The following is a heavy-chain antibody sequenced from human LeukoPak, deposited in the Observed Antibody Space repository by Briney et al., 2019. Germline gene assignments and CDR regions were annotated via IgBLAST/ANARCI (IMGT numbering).Heavy chain of an antibody. CDR1: GYTFTSYA. Sequence: GASVKVSCKASGYTFTSYAIHWVRQAPGQRLEWMGWISADNGNTKYSQEFQGRVTITRDTSASTAYMELSSLRSEDMAIYYCAKNSEGYCAGSSCYFDYWGQGTLVTVSS. D-gene: IGHD2-15*01. J-gene: IGHJ4*02. CDR2: ISADNGNT. V-gene: IGHV1-3*03. CDR3: AKNSEGYCAGSSCYFDY.